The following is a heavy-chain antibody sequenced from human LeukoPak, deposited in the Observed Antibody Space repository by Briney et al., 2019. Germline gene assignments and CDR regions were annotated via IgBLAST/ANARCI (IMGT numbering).Heavy chain of an antibody. CDR3: ARGAAAGDYYYMDV. CDR2: ISSSGSTI. J-gene: IGHJ6*03. D-gene: IGHD6-13*01. V-gene: IGHV3-48*03. Sequence: HPGGSLRLSCAASGFTFSSYEMNWVRQAPGKGLEWVSYISSSGSTIYYADSVKGRFTISRDNAKNSLYLQMNSLRAEDTAVYYCARGAAAGDYYYMDVWGKGTTVTISS. CDR1: GFTFSSYE.